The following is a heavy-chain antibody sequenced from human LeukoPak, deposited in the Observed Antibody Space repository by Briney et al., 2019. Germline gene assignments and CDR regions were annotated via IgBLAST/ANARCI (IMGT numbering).Heavy chain of an antibody. CDR2: INYSGST. CDR1: GGSFSGYY. Sequence: KPSETLSLTCAVYGGSFSGYYWSWIRQPPGKGLEWIGEINYSGSTNYNPSLKSRVTISVDTSKNQFSLKLSSVTAADTAVYYCARLPQSITMVRGFDYWGQGTLVTVSS. D-gene: IGHD3-10*01. CDR3: ARLPQSITMVRGFDY. V-gene: IGHV4-34*01. J-gene: IGHJ4*02.